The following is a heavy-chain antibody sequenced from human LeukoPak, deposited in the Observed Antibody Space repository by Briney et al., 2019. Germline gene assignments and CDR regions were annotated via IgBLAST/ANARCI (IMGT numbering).Heavy chain of an antibody. D-gene: IGHD5-24*01. CDR2: IIPLFGTA. CDR3: ARWLQLGVNYYYGMDV. J-gene: IGHJ6*02. Sequence: SVNVSCTASGGTFSSYAISWVPQAPGHPLECMGRIIPLFGTAHSPQKFQGRVTITADESTSTAYMELSSLRSEDTAVYYCARWLQLGVNYYYGMDVWGQGTTVTVSS. V-gene: IGHV1-69*13. CDR1: GGTFSSYA.